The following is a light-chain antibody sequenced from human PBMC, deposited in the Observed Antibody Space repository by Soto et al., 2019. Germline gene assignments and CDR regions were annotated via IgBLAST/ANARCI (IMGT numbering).Light chain of an antibody. J-gene: IGLJ1*01. V-gene: IGLV1-44*01. Sequence: QSVLTQPPSASGTPGQRVTISCSGSNSNIRSNTVSWYQQLPGTAPRLLIYSNNQRPSGVPDRFSASRSGTSASLAISGLQSEDEADYYCATWDDGLNGYVFGTGTKVTVL. CDR1: NSNIRSNT. CDR3: ATWDDGLNGYV. CDR2: SNN.